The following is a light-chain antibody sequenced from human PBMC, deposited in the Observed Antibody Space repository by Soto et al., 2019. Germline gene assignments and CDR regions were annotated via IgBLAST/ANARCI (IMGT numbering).Light chain of an antibody. V-gene: IGLV2-8*01. CDR1: SSDVGGYNY. CDR2: EVS. J-gene: IGLJ2*01. Sequence: QSALTQPPSASGSPGHSVTISCTGTSSDVGGYNYVSWYQQHPGKAPKLMIYEVSKRPSGVPARFSGSKSGNTASLTVSGLQAEDEADYYCSSYAGSNTHVVFGGGTKVTVL. CDR3: SSYAGSNTHVV.